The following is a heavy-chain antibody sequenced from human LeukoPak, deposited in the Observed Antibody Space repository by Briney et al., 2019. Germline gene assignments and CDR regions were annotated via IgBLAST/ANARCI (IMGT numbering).Heavy chain of an antibody. Sequence: SETLSLTCAVYGGSFSGYYWSWIRQPPGKGLEWIGEINHSGSTNYNPSLKSRVTISVDTSKNQFSLKLSSVTAADTAVYYCARGYRGYCSGGSCYSRWFDPWGQGTLVTVSS. CDR3: ARGYRGYCSGGSCYSRWFDP. V-gene: IGHV4-34*01. CDR1: GGSFSGYY. J-gene: IGHJ5*02. D-gene: IGHD2-15*01. CDR2: INHSGST.